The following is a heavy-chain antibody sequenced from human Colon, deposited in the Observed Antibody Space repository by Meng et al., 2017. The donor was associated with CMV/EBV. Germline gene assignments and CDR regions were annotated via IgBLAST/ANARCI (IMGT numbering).Heavy chain of an antibody. V-gene: IGHV6-1*01. J-gene: IGHJ6*02. CDR2: TYYGSSRSNWYN. CDR1: GDSISTNRAA. D-gene: IGHD3-10*01. Sequence: SETLSLTCAVSGDSISTNRAAWNWIRLSPTRGLEWLGRTYYGSSRSNWYNDYALSVKGRITISPDASNNQFSLQLNSVTPEDTAVYYCARVLLWFGGRQYYGMDVWGRGTTVTVSS. CDR3: ARVLLWFGGRQYYGMDV.